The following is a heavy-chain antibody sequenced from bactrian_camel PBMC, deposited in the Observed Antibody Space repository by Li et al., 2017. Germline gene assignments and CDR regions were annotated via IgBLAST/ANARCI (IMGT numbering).Heavy chain of an antibody. CDR1: RSLYSGAC. CDR2: IDSDGIA. D-gene: IGHD6*01. J-gene: IGHJ4*01. CDR3: ARVRGVVAVSFVDY. Sequence: HVQLVESGGGSVQPGGSLTLSCVASRSLYSGACVGWLRQAPGKERDGVAAIDSDGIASYADPVKGRFIISRDNAKNAVYLQMNGLKPEDTAVYYCARVRGVVAVSFVDYWGQGTQVTVS. V-gene: IGHV3S53*01.